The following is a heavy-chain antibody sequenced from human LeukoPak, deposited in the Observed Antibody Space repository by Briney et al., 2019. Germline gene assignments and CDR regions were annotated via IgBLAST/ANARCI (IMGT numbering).Heavy chain of an antibody. CDR2: IYTSGST. J-gene: IGHJ5*02. CDR3: ARAAGLMVYARPPRTNWFDP. V-gene: IGHV4-61*02. Sequence: SEALSLTCTVSGGSISSGSYYWSWIRQPAGKGLEWIGRIYTSGSTNYNPSLKSRVTISVDTSKNQSSLKLSSVTAADTAVYYCARAAGLMVYARPPRTNWFDPWGQGTLVTVSS. D-gene: IGHD2-8*01. CDR1: GGSISSGSYY.